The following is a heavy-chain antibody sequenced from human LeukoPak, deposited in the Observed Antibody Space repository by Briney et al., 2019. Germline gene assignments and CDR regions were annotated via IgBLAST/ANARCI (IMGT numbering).Heavy chain of an antibody. V-gene: IGHV3-23*01. D-gene: IGHD3-3*01. CDR1: GFTFSNYG. J-gene: IGHJ4*02. CDR2: ILGSSGST. Sequence: GGSLRLSCSACGFTFSNYGMSWVRQAPGKGLEWVSGILGSSGSTFYADSVKGRSTISRDNSKNILYLEVNSLRAEDPAVYYGARRYDFWSGYSFDYWGQGTLVTVSS. CDR3: ARRYDFWSGYSFDY.